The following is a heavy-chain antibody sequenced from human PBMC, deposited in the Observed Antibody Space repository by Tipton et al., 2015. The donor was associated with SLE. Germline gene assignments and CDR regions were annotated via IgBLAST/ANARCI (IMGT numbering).Heavy chain of an antibody. CDR2: VNHLGTI. Sequence: TLSLTCTVSGDPITSSSYYWSWIRQSPGKGLEWIGEVNHLGTIYYNASLKSRVTISIDTSKSHFSLKLTSVTAADTAVYYCARMEGMITYGGIAGLWGQGTVVTVSS. CDR3: ARMEGMITYGGIAGL. CDR1: GDPITSSSYY. D-gene: IGHD3-16*01. V-gene: IGHV4-39*02. J-gene: IGHJ4*02.